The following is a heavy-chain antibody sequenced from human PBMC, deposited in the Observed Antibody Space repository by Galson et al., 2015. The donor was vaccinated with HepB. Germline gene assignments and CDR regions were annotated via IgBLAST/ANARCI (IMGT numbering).Heavy chain of an antibody. J-gene: IGHJ4*02. CDR3: ARARGRSEDSNPACSSTSCYLLY. CDR1: GGTFSSYA. CDR2: IIPIFGTA. V-gene: IGHV1-69*13. Sequence: SVKVSCKASGGTFSSYAISWVRQAPGQGLEWMGGIIPIFGTANYAQKFQGRVTITADESTSTAYMELSSLRSEDTAVYYCARARGRSEDSNPACSSTSCYLLYWGQGTLVTVSS. D-gene: IGHD2-2*01.